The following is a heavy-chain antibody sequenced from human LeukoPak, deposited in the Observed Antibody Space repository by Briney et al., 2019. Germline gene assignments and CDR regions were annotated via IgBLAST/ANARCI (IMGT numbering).Heavy chain of an antibody. CDR3: ARDVGSSSSVGFDY. Sequence: PGGSLRLSCAASGFTFDDYGMSWVRQAPGKGLEWVSGINWNGGSTGYADSVKGRFTISRDNAKNSLYLQMNSLRAEDTALYYCARDVGSSSSVGFDYWGRGTLVTVSS. J-gene: IGHJ4*02. D-gene: IGHD6-6*01. CDR2: INWNGGST. CDR1: GFTFDDYG. V-gene: IGHV3-20*04.